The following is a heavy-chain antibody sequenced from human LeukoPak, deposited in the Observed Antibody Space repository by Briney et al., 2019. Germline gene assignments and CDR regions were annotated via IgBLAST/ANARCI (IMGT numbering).Heavy chain of an antibody. CDR2: IYPGDSET. Sequence: KHGESLKISCRGSGYRFTTYWIAWVRQMPGKGLEWMGSIYPGDSETRYSPSFQGQVTISADKSISTAYLQWSSLKASDTAMYYCARRVGTRRGAFDYWGQGTLVTVSS. V-gene: IGHV5-51*01. D-gene: IGHD1-1*01. CDR3: ARRVGTRRGAFDY. J-gene: IGHJ4*02. CDR1: GYRFTTYW.